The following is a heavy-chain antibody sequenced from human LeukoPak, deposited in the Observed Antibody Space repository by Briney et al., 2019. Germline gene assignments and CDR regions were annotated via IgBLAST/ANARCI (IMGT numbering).Heavy chain of an antibody. Sequence: GGSLRLSCAASGFNLSSYSMHWVRQAPGKGLEYVSAISSNGGSTYYADSVKGRFTISRDNSKNTLYLQMSSLRAEDTAVYYCVKEERWFGTNRFGYWGQGTLVTVPS. V-gene: IGHV3-64D*09. CDR2: ISSNGGST. CDR1: GFNLSSYS. CDR3: VKEERWFGTNRFGY. D-gene: IGHD3-10*01. J-gene: IGHJ4*02.